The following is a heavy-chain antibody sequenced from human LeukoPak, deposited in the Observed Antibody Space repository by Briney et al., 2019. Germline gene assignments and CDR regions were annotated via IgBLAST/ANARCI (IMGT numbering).Heavy chain of an antibody. D-gene: IGHD6-13*01. CDR3: ARGRRGAAGIYYYYYMDV. J-gene: IGHJ6*03. CDR2: ISAYNGNT. V-gene: IGHV1-18*01. Sequence: GSVKVSCKASGYTFTSYGIIWVRQAPGQGLEWMGYISAYNGNTNYAQKLQGRVTMTTDTSTTTAYMELRSLRSDDTAVYYCARGRRGAAGIYYYYYMDVWGKGTTVTVSS. CDR1: GYTFTSYG.